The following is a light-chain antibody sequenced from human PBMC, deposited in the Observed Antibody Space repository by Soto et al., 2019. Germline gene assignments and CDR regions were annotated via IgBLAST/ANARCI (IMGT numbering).Light chain of an antibody. CDR3: QQYGSSPPWT. CDR2: GAS. CDR1: KSSSSSN. Sequence: EIVLTQSPGTLSLSPGERATLCRATKSSSSSNFAWYQQKPGQPPRLLIYGASSRATGIPDRFSGSGSGTDFTLTISRLEPEDFAVYYCQQYGSSPPWTFGQGTKVEIK. V-gene: IGKV3-20*01. J-gene: IGKJ1*01.